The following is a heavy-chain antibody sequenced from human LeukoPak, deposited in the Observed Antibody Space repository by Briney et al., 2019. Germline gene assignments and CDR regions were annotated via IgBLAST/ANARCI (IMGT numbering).Heavy chain of an antibody. CDR1: GGSISSCSYY. D-gene: IGHD3-3*01. CDR2: IVHSGTT. V-gene: IGHV4-39*01. Sequence: SETLSLTCTVSGGSISSCSYYWGRIRQPPGKGLERIGSIVHSGTTYYNPSLKSRVSISVDTSKNQFSLRLNDVTAADTAVYYCARITILGEGGWFDPWGQGTLVTVSS. CDR3: ARITILGEGGWFDP. J-gene: IGHJ5*02.